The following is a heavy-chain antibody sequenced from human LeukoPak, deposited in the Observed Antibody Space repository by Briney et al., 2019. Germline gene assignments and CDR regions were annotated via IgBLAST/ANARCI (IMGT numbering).Heavy chain of an antibody. D-gene: IGHD6-25*01. CDR3: ARARNIAAWLDGTDAFDI. J-gene: IGHJ3*02. V-gene: IGHV3-30*01. Sequence: DSVKGRFTISRDNSKNTLYLQMNSLRAEDTAVYYCARARNIAAWLDGTDAFDIWGQGTMVTVSS.